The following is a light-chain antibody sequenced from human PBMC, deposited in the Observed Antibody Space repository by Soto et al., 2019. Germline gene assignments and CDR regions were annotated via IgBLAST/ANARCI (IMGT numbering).Light chain of an antibody. CDR2: EVS. CDR3: SSYAGNNGYV. CDR1: SSDVGGYNF. Sequence: QSVLTQPPSASGSPGQSVTISCTGTSSDVGGYNFVSWYQQHPGKAPKLMIYEVSKRPSGVPDHFSGSKSGNTASLTVSGLQAGDEADYYCSSYAGNNGYVIGTGTKVTVL. V-gene: IGLV2-8*01. J-gene: IGLJ1*01.